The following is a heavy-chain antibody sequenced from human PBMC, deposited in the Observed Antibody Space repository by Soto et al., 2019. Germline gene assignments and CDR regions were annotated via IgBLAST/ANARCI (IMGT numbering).Heavy chain of an antibody. D-gene: IGHD6-19*01. CDR2: ISYDGSNK. V-gene: IGHV3-30-3*01. CDR3: ARERGSNGDKRYYYYYGMDV. J-gene: IGHJ6*02. Sequence: GGSLRLSCAASGFTISSYAMHWVRQAPGKGLEWVAVISYDGSNKYYADSVKGRFTISRDNSKNTLYLQMNSLRAEDTAVYYCARERGSNGDKRYYYYYGMDVWGQGTTVTVSS. CDR1: GFTISSYA.